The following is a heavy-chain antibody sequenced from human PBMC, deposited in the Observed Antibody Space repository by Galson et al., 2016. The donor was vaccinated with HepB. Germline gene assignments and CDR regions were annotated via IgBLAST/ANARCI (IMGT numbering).Heavy chain of an antibody. CDR1: GFTFSSYA. D-gene: IGHD1-26*01. J-gene: IGHJ3*02. CDR3: ARSLFAGVGATQGRHDAFDI. CDR2: ISYDGSNK. V-gene: IGHV3-30-3*01. Sequence: SLRLSCAASGFTFSSYAMHWVRQAPGKGLEWVALISYDGSNKYYADSVKGRFTISRDNSKNTLYLQMNSLRAEDTAVYYCARSLFAGVGATQGRHDAFDIWGQGTMVTGSS.